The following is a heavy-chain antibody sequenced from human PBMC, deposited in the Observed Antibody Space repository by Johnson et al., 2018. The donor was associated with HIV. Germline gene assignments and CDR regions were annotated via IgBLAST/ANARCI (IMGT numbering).Heavy chain of an antibody. CDR2: ISYDGSNK. CDR1: GFTFSSYG. D-gene: IGHD5-18*01. J-gene: IGHJ3*02. V-gene: IGHV3-30*03. Sequence: QVQLVESGGGVVQPGRSLRLSCAASGFTFSSYGMHWVRQAPGKGLEWVAVISYDGSNKYYVDSVKGRFTISRDNSKNTLYLQMNSLRAEDTAVYYCALDGRRGYSYDWGHDAFDIWGQGTMVTVSS. CDR3: ALDGRRGYSYDWGHDAFDI.